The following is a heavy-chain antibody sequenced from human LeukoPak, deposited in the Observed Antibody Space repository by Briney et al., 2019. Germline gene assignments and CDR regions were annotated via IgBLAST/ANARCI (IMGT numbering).Heavy chain of an antibody. D-gene: IGHD3-10*01. J-gene: IGHJ4*02. Sequence: PSETLSLTCTVSGGSISSYYWSWIRQPPGKGLEWIGEINHSGSTNYNPSLKSRVTISVDTSKNQFSLKLSSVTAADTAVYYCARGQWYYYGSGSFDYWGQGTLVTVSS. CDR3: ARGQWYYYGSGSFDY. CDR2: INHSGST. V-gene: IGHV4-34*01. CDR1: GGSISSYY.